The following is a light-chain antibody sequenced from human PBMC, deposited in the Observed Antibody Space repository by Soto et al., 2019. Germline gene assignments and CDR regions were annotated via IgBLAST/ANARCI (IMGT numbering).Light chain of an antibody. CDR2: KGS. J-gene: IGKJ1*01. CDR3: QHYNGYSEA. CDR1: QTISSW. V-gene: IGKV1-5*03. Sequence: DLQMTQSPSTLSGSVGDRVTITCRASQTISSWLAWYQQKPGKAPKLLIYKGSTLKSGLPSRFSGSGSGTEFPLTISSPQPDDFATYYCQHYNGYSEAFGQGTKVDLK.